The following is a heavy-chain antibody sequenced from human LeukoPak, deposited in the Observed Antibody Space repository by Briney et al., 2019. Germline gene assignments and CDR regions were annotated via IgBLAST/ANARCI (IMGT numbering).Heavy chain of an antibody. D-gene: IGHD5-24*01. V-gene: IGHV4-59*01. Sequence: SETLSLTCTVSGGSISSYYWSWIRQPPGKGLEWIGYISYSGINNYNPSLKSRVTISVDTSKNHFSLKLTSVTAADTAVNYCARDVRRTDGYNYAEVWGQGTLVTVSS. CDR2: ISYSGIN. CDR3: ARDVRRTDGYNYAEV. J-gene: IGHJ4*02. CDR1: GGSISSYY.